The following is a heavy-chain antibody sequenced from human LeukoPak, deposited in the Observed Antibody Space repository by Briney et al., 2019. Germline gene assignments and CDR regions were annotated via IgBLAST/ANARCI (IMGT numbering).Heavy chain of an antibody. CDR2: INPNSGGT. CDR1: GYTFIGYY. V-gene: IGHV1-2*02. Sequence: ASVKVSCKASGYTFIGYYIHWVRQAPGQGLEWMGWINPNSGGTNYAQKFQGRVTMTRDTSISTAYMELSRLRSDDTAVYYCARVRGYDYVWGSYFYWGQGTLVTVSS. J-gene: IGHJ4*02. CDR3: ARVRGYDYVWGSYFY. D-gene: IGHD3-16*01.